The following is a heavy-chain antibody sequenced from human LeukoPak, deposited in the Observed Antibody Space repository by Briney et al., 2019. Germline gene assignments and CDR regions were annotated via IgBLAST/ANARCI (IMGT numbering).Heavy chain of an antibody. CDR2: IYTSGST. D-gene: IGHD5-18*01. CDR3: ARGADTAMVTG. Sequence: SQTLSLTCTVSGGSISSGSYYWSWIRQPAGKGLEWIGRIYTSGSTNYNPSLKSRVTISVDTSKNQFSLKLSSVTAADTAAYYCARGADTAMVTGWGQGTPVTVSS. CDR1: GGSISSGSYY. J-gene: IGHJ4*02. V-gene: IGHV4-61*02.